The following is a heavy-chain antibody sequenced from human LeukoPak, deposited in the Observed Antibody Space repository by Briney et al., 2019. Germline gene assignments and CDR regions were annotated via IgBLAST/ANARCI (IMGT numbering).Heavy chain of an antibody. D-gene: IGHD1-20*01. CDR2: INHSGST. J-gene: IGHJ4*02. CDR1: GGSFSGYY. Sequence: PSETLSLTCAVYGGSFSGYYWSWIRQPPGKGLEWIGEINHSGSTNYNPSLKSRVTISVDTSKNQFSLKLSSVTAADTAVYYCGGVPRGPSSRATHISAVTGTNTTEGWGQGTLVTVSS. V-gene: IGHV4-34*01. CDR3: GGVPRGPSSRATHISAVTGTNTTEG.